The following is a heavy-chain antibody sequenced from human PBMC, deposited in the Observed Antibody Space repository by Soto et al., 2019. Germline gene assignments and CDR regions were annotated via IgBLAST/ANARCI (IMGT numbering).Heavy chain of an antibody. CDR1: GYTFTSYG. D-gene: IGHD3-22*01. CDR3: ARDRIFVSYYDSSGDNFDY. CDR2: ISAYNGNT. Sequence: ASVKVSCKASGYTFTSYGISWVRQAPGQRLEWMGWISAYNGNTNYAQKLQGRVTMTTDTSTSTAYMELRSLRSDDTAVYYCARDRIFVSYYDSSGDNFDYWGQGTLVTASS. J-gene: IGHJ4*02. V-gene: IGHV1-18*01.